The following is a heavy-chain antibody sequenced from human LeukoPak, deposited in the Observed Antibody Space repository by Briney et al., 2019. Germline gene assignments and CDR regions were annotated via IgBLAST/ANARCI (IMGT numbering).Heavy chain of an antibody. CDR1: GFTFSTYA. D-gene: IGHD6-19*01. CDR2: IGSRDGNT. Sequence: GGSLRLSCAASGFTFSTYAIDWVRQAPGKGLEWVSSIGSRDGNTYYADSVKGRFTISRDNSTNTVYLQMNSLRADDTAIFYCAKGWYNSGWDWGQGTLVTVSS. J-gene: IGHJ4*02. CDR3: AKGWYNSGWD. V-gene: IGHV3-23*01.